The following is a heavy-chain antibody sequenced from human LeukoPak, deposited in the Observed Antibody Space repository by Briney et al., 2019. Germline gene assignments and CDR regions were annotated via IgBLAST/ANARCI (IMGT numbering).Heavy chain of an antibody. CDR2: IYSGDSNT. J-gene: IGHJ4*02. V-gene: IGHV5-51*01. CDR1: ADDFTNHW. Sequence: PGESLKISCQASADDFTNHWIGWVRQMPGKGLEWMGLIYSGDSNTMYSPSFQGQVTMSVDKSTSTAYLQWNSLKASDTAMYYCARHYRLSKGGFDSWGQGTLVAVSS. CDR3: ARHYRLSKGGFDS. D-gene: IGHD3-16*02.